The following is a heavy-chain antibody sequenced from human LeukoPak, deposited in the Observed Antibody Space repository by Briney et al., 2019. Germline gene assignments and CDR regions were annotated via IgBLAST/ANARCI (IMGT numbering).Heavy chain of an antibody. CDR1: GGSSSSGGYY. CDR2: IYHSGST. D-gene: IGHD6-6*01. J-gene: IGHJ3*02. CDR3: ARESIAARRGAFDI. V-gene: IGHV4-30-2*01. Sequence: SETLALTGTVSGGSSSSGGYYWSWIRQPPGKGLEWIGCIYHSGSTYYNPSLKSRVTISVDRSKNQFSLKLSSVTAADTAVYYCARESIAARRGAFDIWGQGTMVTVSS.